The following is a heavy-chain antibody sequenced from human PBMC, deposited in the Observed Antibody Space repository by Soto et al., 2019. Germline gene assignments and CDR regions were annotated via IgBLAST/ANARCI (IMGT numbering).Heavy chain of an antibody. CDR2: IYYSGST. D-gene: IGHD6-19*01. CDR3: ARDRGIAVAGTGGAYYYYGMDV. V-gene: IGHV4-59*01. CDR1: GGSISSYY. Sequence: SETLSLTCTVSGGSISSYYWSWIRQPPGKGLEWIGYIYYSGSTNYNPSLKSRVTISVDTSKNQFSLKLSSVTAADTAVYYCARDRGIAVAGTGGAYYYYGMDVWGQGTTGTVSS. J-gene: IGHJ6*02.